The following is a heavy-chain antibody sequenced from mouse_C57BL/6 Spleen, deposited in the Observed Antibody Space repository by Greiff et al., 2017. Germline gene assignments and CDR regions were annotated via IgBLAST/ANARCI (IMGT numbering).Heavy chain of an antibody. V-gene: IGHV5-4*01. Sequence: EVQLVESGGGLVKPGGSLKLSCAASGFTFSSYAMSWVRQTPEKRLEWVATISDGGSYTYYPDNVKGRFTISRDNAKNNLYLQMSHLKSEDTAMYYCARGGVSSSYWYFDVWGTGTTVTVSS. J-gene: IGHJ1*03. CDR1: GFTFSSYA. CDR3: ARGGVSSSYWYFDV. D-gene: IGHD6-1*01. CDR2: ISDGGSYT.